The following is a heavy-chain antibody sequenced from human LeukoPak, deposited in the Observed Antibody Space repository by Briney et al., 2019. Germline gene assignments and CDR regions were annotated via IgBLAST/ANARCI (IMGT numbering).Heavy chain of an antibody. V-gene: IGHV1-18*01. J-gene: IGHJ5*02. CDR2: ISAYNGNT. Sequence: GASVKVSCKASGYTFTSYGISWVRQAPGQGLEWMGWISAYNGNTNYAQKLQGRVTMTTDTSTSTAYMELRSLRSDDTAVYYYARDPLGYCSSTSCYGINNWFDPWGQEPWSPSPQ. CDR1: GYTFTSYG. D-gene: IGHD2-2*01. CDR3: ARDPLGYCSSTSCYGINNWFDP.